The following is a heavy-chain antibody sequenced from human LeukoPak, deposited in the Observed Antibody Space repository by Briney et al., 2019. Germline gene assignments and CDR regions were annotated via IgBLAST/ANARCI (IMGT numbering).Heavy chain of an antibody. Sequence: ASVKVSCKASGYTFTSYWIGWVRQMPGKGLEWMGIIYPGDSDTRYSPSFQGQVTISADKSISTAYLQWSSLKASDTAMYYCARLDEPSNQFGVVPPPTYWGQGTLVTVSS. CDR3: ARLDEPSNQFGVVPPPTY. J-gene: IGHJ4*02. D-gene: IGHD3-3*01. CDR1: GYTFTSYW. V-gene: IGHV5-51*01. CDR2: IYPGDSDT.